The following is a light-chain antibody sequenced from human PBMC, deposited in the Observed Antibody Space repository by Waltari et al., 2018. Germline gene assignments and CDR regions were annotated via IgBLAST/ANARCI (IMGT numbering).Light chain of an antibody. V-gene: IGKV3-20*01. Sequence: EIVLTPSPGTLSLSPGERATLSCWSSQSVSRALVWYQQKPGRAPRLLIYCASTRAPGIPDRFSGSGSGTDFSLTINRLEPEDFAVYYCQHYVRLPATFGQGTRVEI. CDR3: QHYVRLPAT. CDR2: CAS. CDR1: QSVSRA. J-gene: IGKJ1*01.